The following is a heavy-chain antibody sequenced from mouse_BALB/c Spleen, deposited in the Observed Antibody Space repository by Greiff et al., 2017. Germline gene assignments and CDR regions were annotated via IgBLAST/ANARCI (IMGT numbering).Heavy chain of an antibody. CDR3: APYGNCCAY. CDR2: INPSNGRT. CDR1: GYTFTSYW. D-gene: IGHD2-1*01. V-gene: IGHV1S81*02. Sequence: QVQLQQPGAELVKPGASVKLSCKASGYTFTSYWMHWVKQRPGQGLEWIGEINPSNGRTNYNEKFKSKATLTVDKSSSTAYMQLSSLTSEDSAVYYCAPYGNCCAYWGQGTLVTVSA. J-gene: IGHJ3*01.